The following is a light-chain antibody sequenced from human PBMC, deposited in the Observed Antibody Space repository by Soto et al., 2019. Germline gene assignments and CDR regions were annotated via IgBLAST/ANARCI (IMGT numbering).Light chain of an antibody. CDR1: SSDVGAYDY. Sequence: QSALSQPPSASGSPGQSVTISCTGTSSDVGAYDYVSWYQQYPGKAPKLMIYEVTKRPSGVPDRFSGSKSGNTASLTVSGLQAEDEDDYYCSSYAGSNNFVVFGGGTQLTVL. J-gene: IGLJ3*02. V-gene: IGLV2-8*01. CDR3: SSYAGSNNFVV. CDR2: EVT.